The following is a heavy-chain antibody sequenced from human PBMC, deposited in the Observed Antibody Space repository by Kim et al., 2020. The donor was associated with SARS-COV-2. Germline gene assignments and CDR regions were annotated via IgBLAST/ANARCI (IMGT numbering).Heavy chain of an antibody. J-gene: IGHJ4*02. Sequence: SGPTLVKATQTLTLTCTFSGFSLATRGVGVSWIRQPPGKALEWLTLIYWDGDKRYSPSLKSRLTITKDTSRNQVILTMTNMDPVDTGTYYFAHRQGYGGNSDYWGQGTLVTVSS. D-gene: IGHD5-18*01. V-gene: IGHV2-5*02. CDR2: IYWDGDK. CDR3: AHRQGYGGNSDY. CDR1: GFSLATRGVG.